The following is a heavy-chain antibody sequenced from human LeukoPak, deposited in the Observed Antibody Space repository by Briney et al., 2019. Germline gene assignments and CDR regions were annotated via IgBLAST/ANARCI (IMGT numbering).Heavy chain of an antibody. CDR3: ARDLYSSGWTDAFDI. V-gene: IGHV1-2*02. CDR1: GYTFTGYY. J-gene: IGHJ3*02. D-gene: IGHD6-19*01. Sequence: EASVKVSCKASGYTFTGYYMHWVRQAPGQGLEWMGWINPNSGDTNYSQKFQGRVPMTRDTSINTAYMELSRLTSDDTAVYYCARDLYSSGWTDAFDIWGQGTMVTVSS. CDR2: INPNSGDT.